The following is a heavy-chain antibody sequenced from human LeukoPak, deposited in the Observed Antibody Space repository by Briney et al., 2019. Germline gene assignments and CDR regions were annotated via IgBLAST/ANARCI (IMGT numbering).Heavy chain of an antibody. D-gene: IGHD3-10*01. CDR2: ISSSGSTI. CDR3: AKGPSRSWFGEYYNWFDP. V-gene: IGHV3-48*03. Sequence: GGSLGLSCAASGFTFSSYEMNWVRQAPGKGLEWVSYISSSGSTIYYADSVKGRFTISRDNAKNSLYLQMNSLRAEDTAVYYCAKGPSRSWFGEYYNWFDPWGQGTLVTVSS. J-gene: IGHJ5*02. CDR1: GFTFSSYE.